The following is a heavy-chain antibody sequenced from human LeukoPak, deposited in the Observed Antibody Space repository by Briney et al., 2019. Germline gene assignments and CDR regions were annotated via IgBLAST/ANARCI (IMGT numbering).Heavy chain of an antibody. CDR1: GYTFTSYG. CDR3: ARVSSGSYLDY. D-gene: IGHD1-26*01. V-gene: IGHV1-18*01. CDR2: ISGYNGNT. J-gene: IGHJ4*02. Sequence: ASVKVSCKASGYTFTSYGISWVRQAPGQGLEWMGWISGYNGNTNYAQKFQGRVTMTTDTSTSTVYMELRSLRSDDRAVYYCARVSSGSYLDYWGQGTLVTVSS.